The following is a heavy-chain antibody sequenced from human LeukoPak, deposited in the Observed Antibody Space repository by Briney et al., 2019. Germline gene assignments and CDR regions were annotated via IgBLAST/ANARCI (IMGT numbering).Heavy chain of an antibody. Sequence: SETLSLTCTVSGGSISSSSNYWGWIRQPAGEGLEWIGSIFYSGYTYYNSSLKSRVTISVDTSKNQYSLKLSAVTAADTAVYYCARHLKIRSIAAVGYWGQGILVTVLS. CDR2: IFYSGYT. CDR3: ARHLKIRSIAAVGY. CDR1: GGSISSSSNY. J-gene: IGHJ4*02. V-gene: IGHV4-39*01. D-gene: IGHD6-13*01.